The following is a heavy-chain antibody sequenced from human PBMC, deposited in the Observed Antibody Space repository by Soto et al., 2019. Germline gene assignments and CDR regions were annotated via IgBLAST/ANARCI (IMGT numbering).Heavy chain of an antibody. CDR3: ARIVRIAVAGFSGEPNWFDP. V-gene: IGHV2-26*01. J-gene: IGHJ5*02. CDR2: IFSNDEK. Sequence: QVTLKESGPVLVKPTETLTLTCTVSGFSLSNARMGVSWIRQPPGKALEWLAHIFSNDEKSYSTSLKSRLTISTDTSKSQVVLTMTNMDPVDTATYYCARIVRIAVAGFSGEPNWFDPWGQGTLVTVSS. D-gene: IGHD6-19*01. CDR1: GFSLSNARMG.